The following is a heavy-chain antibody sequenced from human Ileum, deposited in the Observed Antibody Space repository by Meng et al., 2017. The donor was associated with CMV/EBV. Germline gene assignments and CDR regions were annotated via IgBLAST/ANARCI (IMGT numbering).Heavy chain of an antibody. CDR3: ALRGLAAGTLQQ. D-gene: IGHD6-13*01. V-gene: IGHV4-59*01. CDR2: VCYNGIT. Sequence: QVQPQEAGPGLVKPSETLSLTCAVSGGSMSSTCWSWIRQPPGKGLEWIGYVCYNGITDYNPSLKSRITISGDTSKNQFSLQVTSVTAADTAMYYCALRGLAAGTLQQWGQGTLVTVSS. CDR1: GGSMSSTC. J-gene: IGHJ1*01.